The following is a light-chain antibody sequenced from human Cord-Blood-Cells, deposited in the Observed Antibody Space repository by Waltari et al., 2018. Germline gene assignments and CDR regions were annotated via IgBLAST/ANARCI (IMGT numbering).Light chain of an antibody. CDR3: QQYYSTPFT. CDR1: QSVLYSSNNKNY. CDR2: WAS. Sequence: DIVITQSPDSLAVSLGERATIKRKSSQSVLYSSNNKNYLAWYQQKPGQPPKLLIYWASTRESGVPDRFSGSGSGTDFTLTISSLQAEDVAVYYCQQYYSTPFTFGPGTKVDIK. V-gene: IGKV4-1*01. J-gene: IGKJ3*01.